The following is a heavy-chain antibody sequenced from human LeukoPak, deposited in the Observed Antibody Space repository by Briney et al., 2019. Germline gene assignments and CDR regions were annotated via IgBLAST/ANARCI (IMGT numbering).Heavy chain of an antibody. J-gene: IGHJ4*02. D-gene: IGHD2-2*01. CDR3: ARGNHCGSASCALDY. V-gene: IGHV5-51*01. Sequence: GESLKISCKGSGYSFTSYWIGWVRQMPGKGLEWMGIIYPGDSDTRYSPSFQGQVTISADKSIATAYLQWSSLKASDTAMCYCARGNHCGSASCALDYWGQGTLVTVSS. CDR1: GYSFTSYW. CDR2: IYPGDSDT.